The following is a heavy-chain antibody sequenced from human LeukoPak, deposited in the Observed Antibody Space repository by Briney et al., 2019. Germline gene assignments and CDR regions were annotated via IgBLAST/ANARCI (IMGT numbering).Heavy chain of an antibody. V-gene: IGHV3-33*01. CDR3: VREAAGTFGLDC. J-gene: IGHJ4*02. CDR2: IWYDGSNK. CDR1: GFTFSSNG. Sequence: GGSLRLSCAASGFTFSSNGMHWVRQAPGKGLEWVAVIWYDGSNKYYADSVKGRFTISRDNSKNTLYLQMNSLRVEDTAVYYRVREAAGTFGLDCWGQGTLVTVSS. D-gene: IGHD2-15*01.